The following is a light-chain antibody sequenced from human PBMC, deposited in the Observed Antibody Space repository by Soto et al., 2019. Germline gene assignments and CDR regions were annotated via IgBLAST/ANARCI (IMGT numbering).Light chain of an antibody. Sequence: EIRLTQSPATLSLSPGERATLACGASQSVSSYLAWYQQKPGQAPRLFIYDASSRATGIPDRFSGSGSGTDFTLTFSRLKTKDFAVYYCQQRSKWPITFGPGTRLE. J-gene: IGKJ5*01. CDR3: QQRSKWPIT. V-gene: IGKV3-11*01. CDR2: DAS. CDR1: QSVSSY.